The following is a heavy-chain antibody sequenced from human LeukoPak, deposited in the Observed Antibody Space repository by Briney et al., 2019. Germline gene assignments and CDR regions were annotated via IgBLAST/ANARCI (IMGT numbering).Heavy chain of an antibody. Sequence: GGSLRLSCAASGFTFSSYAMSWVRQAAGKGLEWVSAISGSGGSTYYADSVKGRFTISRDNSKNTLYLQMNSLRAEDTAVYYCAKGSGDFWSGYYAYWGQGTLVTVSS. J-gene: IGHJ4*02. CDR1: GFTFSSYA. CDR3: AKGSGDFWSGYYAY. CDR2: ISGSGGST. D-gene: IGHD3-3*01. V-gene: IGHV3-23*01.